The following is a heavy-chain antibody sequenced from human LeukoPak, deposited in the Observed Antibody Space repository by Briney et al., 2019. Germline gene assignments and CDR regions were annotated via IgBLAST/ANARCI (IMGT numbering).Heavy chain of an antibody. CDR2: ISAYNGNT. D-gene: IGHD3-16*02. V-gene: IGHV1-18*04. CDR3: ARDYDYVWGSYRPIDY. Sequence: ASVKVSCKASGYTFTGYYMHWVRQAPGQGLEWMGWISAYNGNTNYAQKLQGRVTMTTDTSTSTAYMELRSLRSDDTAVYYCARDYDYVWGSYRPIDYWGQGTLVTVSS. J-gene: IGHJ4*02. CDR1: GYTFTGYY.